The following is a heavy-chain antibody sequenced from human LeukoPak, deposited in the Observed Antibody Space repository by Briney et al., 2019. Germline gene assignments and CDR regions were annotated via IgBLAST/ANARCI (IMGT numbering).Heavy chain of an antibody. D-gene: IGHD4-17*01. CDR2: VHYSGTT. CDR3: ARLSYGIYGNYFFDQ. CDR1: GGSIGDSSYY. V-gene: IGHV4-39*01. J-gene: IGHJ4*02. Sequence: PSETLSLTCTVSGGSIGDSSYYWGWIRQPPGKGPEWLGTVHYSGTTYYNSSLKSRVILSVDASKNQFSLMVSSVTAADTAVYYCARLSYGIYGNYFFDQWGQGTLVAVSS.